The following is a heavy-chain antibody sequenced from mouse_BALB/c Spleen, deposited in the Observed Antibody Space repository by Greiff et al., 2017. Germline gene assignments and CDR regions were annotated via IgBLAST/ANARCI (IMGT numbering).Heavy chain of an antibody. J-gene: IGHJ4*01. D-gene: IGHD2-12*01. CDR3: AKEGPYENYAMDY. CDR1: GYTFTSYW. V-gene: IGHV1S41*01. CDR2: IAPGSGGT. Sequence: DLVKPGASVKLSCKASGYTFTSYWINWIKQRPGQGLEWIGRIAPGSGGTYYNEMFKGKATLTVDSSSSTAYIQLSSLSTEDSAVYFCAKEGPYENYAMDYWGQGTAVTVSS.